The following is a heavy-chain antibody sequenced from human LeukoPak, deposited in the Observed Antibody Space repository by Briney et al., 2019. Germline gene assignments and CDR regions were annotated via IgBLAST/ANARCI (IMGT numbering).Heavy chain of an antibody. CDR3: ARVVSCSGGSCYSGWFDP. D-gene: IGHD2-15*01. J-gene: IGHJ5*02. CDR2: IYSGGST. V-gene: IGHV3-53*01. CDR1: GFTVSSNY. Sequence: GGSLRLSGAALGFTVSSNYMSWVRQPPGKGLEWGSVIYSGGSTYSADSVKGRFTISRENSKNTLYLQMNSLRAEDTAVYYCARVVSCSGGSCYSGWFDPWGEGTLVTVSS.